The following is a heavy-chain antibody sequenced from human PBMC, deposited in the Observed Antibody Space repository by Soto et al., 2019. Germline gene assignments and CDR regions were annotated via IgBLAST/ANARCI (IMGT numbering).Heavy chain of an antibody. J-gene: IGHJ4*02. CDR3: ARAQWELRTFDY. Sequence: ASVKVSCKASGYTSTSYYMHWVRQAPGQGLEWMGIINPSGGSTSYAQKFQGRVTMTRDTSTSTVYMELSSLRSEDTAVYYCARAQWELRTFDYWGQGTLVTVSS. CDR1: GYTSTSYY. D-gene: IGHD1-26*01. V-gene: IGHV1-46*01. CDR2: INPSGGST.